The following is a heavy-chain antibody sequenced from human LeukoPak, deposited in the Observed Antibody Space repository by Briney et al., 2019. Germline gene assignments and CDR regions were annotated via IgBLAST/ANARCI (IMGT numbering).Heavy chain of an antibody. J-gene: IGHJ4*02. D-gene: IGHD4-11*01. Sequence: LEWIGEINHSGSTNYNPSLKSRVTISVDTSKNQFSLKLSSVTAADTAVYYCAGDYKTLAYWGRGTLVTVSS. V-gene: IGHV4-34*01. CDR3: AGDYKTLAY. CDR2: INHSGST.